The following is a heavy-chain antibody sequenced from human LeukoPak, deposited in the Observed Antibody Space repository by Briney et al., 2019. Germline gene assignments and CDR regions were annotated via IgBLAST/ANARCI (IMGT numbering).Heavy chain of an antibody. D-gene: IGHD3-3*01. CDR2: INTDGSST. J-gene: IGHJ4*02. V-gene: IGHV3-74*01. CDR3: AKPSIFGVVYFDY. Sequence: GGSLRLSCAASGFTFSSYWMHWVRQAPGKGLVWVSRINTDGSSTSYADSVKGRFTIPRDNSKNTLYLQMNSLRAEDTAVYYCAKPSIFGVVYFDYWGQGTLVTVSS. CDR1: GFTFSSYW.